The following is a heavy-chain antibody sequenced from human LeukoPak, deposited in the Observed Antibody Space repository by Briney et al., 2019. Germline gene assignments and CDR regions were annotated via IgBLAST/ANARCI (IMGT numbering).Heavy chain of an antibody. J-gene: IGHJ3*02. D-gene: IGHD2-8*01. CDR1: GGSISSYY. CDR3: ARDRGCTNGVCLGDAFDI. V-gene: IGHV4-4*07. CDR2: IYTSGST. Sequence: PSETLSLTCTVSGGSISSYYWSWIRQPAGKGLEWIGRIYTSGSTNYNPSLKSRVTMSVDTSKNQFSLKLSSVTAADTAVYYCARDRGCTNGVCLGDAFDIWGQGTMVTVSS.